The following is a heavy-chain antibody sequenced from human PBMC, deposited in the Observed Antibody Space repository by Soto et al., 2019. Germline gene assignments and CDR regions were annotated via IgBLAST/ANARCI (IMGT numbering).Heavy chain of an antibody. V-gene: IGHV3-23*01. Sequence: EVQLLESGGGLVQPGGSLRLSCAASGFTFSSYAMSWVRQAPGKGLEWVSIIGVGGGDRYYPESVKGRFTISRDNSRDTLYLEMNSLRDEDPAVYYCARVRFGELVWGQGTLFTVSS. CDR3: ARVRFGELV. D-gene: IGHD3-10*01. J-gene: IGHJ4*02. CDR2: IGVGGGDR. CDR1: GFTFSSYA.